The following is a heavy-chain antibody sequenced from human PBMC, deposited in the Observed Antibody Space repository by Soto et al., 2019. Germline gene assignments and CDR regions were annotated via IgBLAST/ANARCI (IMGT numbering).Heavy chain of an antibody. CDR1: GRTIRASNDS. J-gene: IGHJ5*01. V-gene: IGHV4-39*01. D-gene: IGHD1-26*01. CDR3: AKNPSGWYDS. CDR2: VFYTGSA. Sequence: SDTLSHTYSNSGRTIRASNDSRAWIRQSPGKGLEYIGSVFYTGSAYYNPSLKSRVTIVADTSTNRFFLNLKSVTATDTAVYYCAKNPSGWYDSWGQGTLVTVS.